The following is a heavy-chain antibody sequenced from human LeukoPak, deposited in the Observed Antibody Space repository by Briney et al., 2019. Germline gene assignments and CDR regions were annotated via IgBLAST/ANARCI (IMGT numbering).Heavy chain of an antibody. Sequence: PSVTLSLTCTVSGASISAFHWTWFRQPAGKGLEWIGLIYSSGSTLFNPSLKSRVAMSVDLTKNQLSLKLTSVTAADTAMYYCARKDGDYWGRGTLVTVSS. CDR3: ARKDGDY. CDR2: IYSSGST. CDR1: GASISAFH. V-gene: IGHV4-4*07. J-gene: IGHJ4*02.